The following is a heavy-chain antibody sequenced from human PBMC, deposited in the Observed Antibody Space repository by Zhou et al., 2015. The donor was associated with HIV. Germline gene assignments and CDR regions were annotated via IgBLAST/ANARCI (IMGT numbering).Heavy chain of an antibody. CDR2: IMPVFATP. D-gene: IGHD1-26*01. CDR3: ARPGYSANSYYYAMDV. CDR1: GGTFRNFA. Sequence: QVQLVQSGAEVKKPGSSVKVSCKSSGGTFRNFALSWVRQAPGRGLEWLGGIMPVFATPNYAQKFQGRVTITADTSTTTAFLELTSLTSEDTAVYYCARPGYSANSYYYAMDVWGQGTTVTVSS. V-gene: IGHV1-69*14. J-gene: IGHJ6*02.